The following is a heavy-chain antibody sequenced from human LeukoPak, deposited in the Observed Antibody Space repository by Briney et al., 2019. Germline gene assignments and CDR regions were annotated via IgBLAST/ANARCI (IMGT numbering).Heavy chain of an antibody. CDR2: IWYDGSNK. Sequence: GGSLRLSCAASGFIFSSYAMHWVRQAPGKGLEWVALIWYDGSNKYYADSLKGRFTISRDNSKNTLYPQMNSLRAEDTAVYYCAKDRSSSWSLDYWGQGTLVTVSS. J-gene: IGHJ4*02. D-gene: IGHD6-13*01. V-gene: IGHV3-30*02. CDR1: GFIFSSYA. CDR3: AKDRSSSWSLDY.